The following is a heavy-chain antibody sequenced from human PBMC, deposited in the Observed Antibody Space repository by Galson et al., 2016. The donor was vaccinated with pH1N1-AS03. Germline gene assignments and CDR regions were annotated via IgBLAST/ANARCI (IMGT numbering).Heavy chain of an antibody. Sequence: SLRLSCAASGFTFSASNIHWVRQASGQGLEWVGRIRTSDNNYATEYTASVRGRITISRDYSKNTAYLQMNSLKTEDTAVYYCTRQGLTISDDFDYWGQGTLVTVSS. J-gene: IGHJ4*02. CDR2: IRTSDNNYAT. CDR3: TRQGLTISDDFDY. D-gene: IGHD1-14*01. V-gene: IGHV3-73*01. CDR1: GFTFSASN.